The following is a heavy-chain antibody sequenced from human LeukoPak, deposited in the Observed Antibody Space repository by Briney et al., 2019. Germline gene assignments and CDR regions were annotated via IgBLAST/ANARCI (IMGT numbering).Heavy chain of an antibody. CDR2: ISPSGGGI. Sequence: GASVKVSCKASGYTXTNYYIHGVRQAPGQGLEWMGLISPSGGGIIYAQRFQGRVTMTRDTSTSTVYMDLNSLRSEDTAVYYCARSSITVTHEIDHWGQGTLVTVSS. D-gene: IGHD4-17*01. CDR3: ARSSITVTHEIDH. J-gene: IGHJ4*02. CDR1: GYTXTNYY. V-gene: IGHV1-46*01.